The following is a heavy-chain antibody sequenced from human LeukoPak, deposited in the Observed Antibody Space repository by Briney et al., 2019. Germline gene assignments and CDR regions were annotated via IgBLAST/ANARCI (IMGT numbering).Heavy chain of an antibody. CDR1: GFTVTNYW. J-gene: IGHJ4*02. Sequence: GGSLRLSCAASGFTVTNYWMHWVRQAPGEGLVWVSHINSGGSSTSYADSVRGRFTISRDTAKNTLYLQMNSLKAEDTAVYYCVRQDSGSYLGGYWGQGTLVTVSS. D-gene: IGHD1-26*01. V-gene: IGHV3-74*01. CDR3: VRQDSGSYLGGY. CDR2: INSGGSST.